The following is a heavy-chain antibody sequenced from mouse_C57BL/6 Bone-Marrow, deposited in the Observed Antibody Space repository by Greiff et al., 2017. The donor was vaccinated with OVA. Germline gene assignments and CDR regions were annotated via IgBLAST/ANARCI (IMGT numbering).Heavy chain of an antibody. CDR2: INPSTGGT. J-gene: IGHJ1*03. CDR1: GYSFTGYY. Sequence: VQLKESGPELVKPGASVKISCKASGYSFTGYYMNWVKQSPEKSLEWIGEINPSTGGTTYNQKFKAKATLTVDKSSSTAYMQLKSLTSEDSAVYYCAREYPWYFDVWGTGTTVTVSS. D-gene: IGHD5-1*01. V-gene: IGHV1-42*01. CDR3: AREYPWYFDV.